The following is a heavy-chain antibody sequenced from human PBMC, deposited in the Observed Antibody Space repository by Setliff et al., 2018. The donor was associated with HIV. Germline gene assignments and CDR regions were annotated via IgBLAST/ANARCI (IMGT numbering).Heavy chain of an antibody. Sequence: GESLKISCKASGYSFTGYWIGWVRQMPGKGLELMGIMYPGDSETRYNPSFQGQVTISADKSISTAYLQWSGLTASDNAMYFCARQARDDLYFQHWGQGTLVTVSS. CDR2: MYPGDSET. D-gene: IGHD5-12*01. J-gene: IGHJ1*01. V-gene: IGHV5-51*01. CDR3: ARQARDDLYFQH. CDR1: GYSFTGYW.